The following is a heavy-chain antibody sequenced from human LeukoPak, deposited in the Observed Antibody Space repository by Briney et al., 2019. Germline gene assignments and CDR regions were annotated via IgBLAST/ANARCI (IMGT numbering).Heavy chain of an antibody. CDR1: GGSISSSNW. V-gene: IGHV4-4*02. CDR2: IYHSGST. CDR3: ARARGGRSSSWYPLDY. Sequence: SETLSLTCAVSGGSISSSNWWSWVRQPPGKGLEWIGEIYHSGSTNYNPSLKSRVTISVDKSKNQFSLKLSSVTAADTAVYYCARARGGRSSSWYPLDYWGQGTLVAVSS. J-gene: IGHJ4*02. D-gene: IGHD6-13*01.